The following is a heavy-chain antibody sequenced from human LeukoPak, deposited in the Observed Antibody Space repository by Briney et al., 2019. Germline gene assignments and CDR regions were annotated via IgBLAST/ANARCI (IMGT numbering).Heavy chain of an antibody. V-gene: IGHV4-30-4*01. Sequence: PSETLSLTCLVSGGSISSGEYYWSWIRQPPGKGLEWIGYIYHNGDTYYNASLKSRVTISIDMSENQFSLKLTSVTAADTAVYYCARFDILDAFDIWGQGTMVTVST. CDR1: GGSISSGEYY. J-gene: IGHJ3*02. CDR2: IYHNGDT. CDR3: ARFDILDAFDI.